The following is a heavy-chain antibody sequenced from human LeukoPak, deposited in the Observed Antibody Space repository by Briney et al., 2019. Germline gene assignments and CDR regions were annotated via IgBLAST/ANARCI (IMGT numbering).Heavy chain of an antibody. CDR1: RYTFTDYY. CDR2: INPDSGGT. J-gene: IGHJ4*02. Sequence: ASVKVSCKASRYTFTDYYIHGVRQAPGQGREGMGWINPDSGGTNFAQNFQGRATMTRDTSITTAYMELSRLNSDDTAVYYCARCTDSSWYCPFDYWGQGTLVTVSS. V-gene: IGHV1-2*02. CDR3: ARCTDSSWYCPFDY. D-gene: IGHD6-13*01.